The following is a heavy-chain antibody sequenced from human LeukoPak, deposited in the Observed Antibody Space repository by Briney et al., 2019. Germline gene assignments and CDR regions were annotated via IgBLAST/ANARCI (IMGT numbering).Heavy chain of an antibody. Sequence: SETLSLTCTVSGDSISSYYWSWIRQPPGKGLEWIGYIYYSGSTNYNPSLKSRVTISVDTSKNQFSLKLSSVTAADTAVYYCASFGITGTRTDYWGQGTLVTVSS. D-gene: IGHD1-7*01. CDR3: ASFGITGTRTDY. CDR2: IYYSGST. J-gene: IGHJ4*02. V-gene: IGHV4-59*01. CDR1: GDSISSYY.